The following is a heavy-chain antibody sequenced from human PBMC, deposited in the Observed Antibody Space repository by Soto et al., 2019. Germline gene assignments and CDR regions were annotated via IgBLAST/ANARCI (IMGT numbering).Heavy chain of an antibody. Sequence: PGGSLRLSCAASGFTFSSYGMHWVRQAPGKGLEWVAVISYDGSNKYYADSVKGRFTISRDNSKNTLYLQMNSLRAEDTAVYYCAKDGRNFDVGEYFDDWGQGTLVTVDS. CDR1: GFTFSSYG. J-gene: IGHJ4*02. CDR3: AKDGRNFDVGEYFDD. V-gene: IGHV3-30*18. D-gene: IGHD3-9*01. CDR2: ISYDGSNK.